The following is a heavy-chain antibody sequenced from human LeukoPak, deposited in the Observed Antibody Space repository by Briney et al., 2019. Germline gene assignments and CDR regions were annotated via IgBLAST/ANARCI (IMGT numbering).Heavy chain of an antibody. Sequence: SETLSLTCTVSGGSISSYCWSWIRQPAGKGLEWIGRIYTSGSTNYNPSLKSRVTMSVDTSKNQFSLKLSSVTAADTAVYYCARDAMVTTGDWFDPWGQGTLVTVSS. CDR3: ARDAMVTTGDWFDP. CDR1: GGSISSYC. D-gene: IGHD2-8*02. J-gene: IGHJ5*02. V-gene: IGHV4-4*07. CDR2: IYTSGST.